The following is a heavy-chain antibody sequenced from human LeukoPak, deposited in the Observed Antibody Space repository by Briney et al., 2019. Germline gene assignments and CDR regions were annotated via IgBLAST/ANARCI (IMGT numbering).Heavy chain of an antibody. D-gene: IGHD6-13*01. V-gene: IGHV4-39*07. CDR2: IYYSGST. CDR1: GGSISSSSYY. J-gene: IGHJ4*02. CDR3: ARMGIAAASPIDY. Sequence: SETLSLTCTVSGGSISSSSYYWGWIRQPPGKGLEWIGSIYYSGSTYYNPSLKSRVTISVDTSKNQFSLKLSSVTAADTAVYYCARMGIAAASPIDYWGQGTLVTVSS.